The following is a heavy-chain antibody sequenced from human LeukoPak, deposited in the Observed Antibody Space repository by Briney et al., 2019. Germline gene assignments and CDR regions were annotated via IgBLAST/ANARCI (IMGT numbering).Heavy chain of an antibody. J-gene: IGHJ4*02. Sequence: PGGSLRLSCAASGFTFSSYAMSWVRQAPGKGLEWVSAISGSGGSTYYADSVKGRFTIFRDNSKNTLYLQMNSLRAEDTAVYYCAKILDRQWLGDYYFDYWGQGTLVTVSS. CDR2: ISGSGGST. CDR3: AKILDRQWLGDYYFDY. D-gene: IGHD6-19*01. CDR1: GFTFSSYA. V-gene: IGHV3-23*01.